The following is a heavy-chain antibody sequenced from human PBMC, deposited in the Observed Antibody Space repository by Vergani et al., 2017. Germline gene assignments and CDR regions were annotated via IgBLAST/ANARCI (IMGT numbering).Heavy chain of an antibody. J-gene: IGHJ6*03. D-gene: IGHD6-6*01. CDR1: GGSFSGYY. Sequence: QVQLQQWGAGLLKPSETLSLTCAVYGGSFSGYYWSWIRQPPGKGLEWIGEINHSGSTNYNPSLKSRVTISVDKSKNQFSLKLSSVTAADTAVYYCARDPTGRRSPVADRSGYMDVWGKGTTVTVSS. V-gene: IGHV4-34*01. CDR2: INHSGST. CDR3: ARDPTGRRSPVADRSGYMDV.